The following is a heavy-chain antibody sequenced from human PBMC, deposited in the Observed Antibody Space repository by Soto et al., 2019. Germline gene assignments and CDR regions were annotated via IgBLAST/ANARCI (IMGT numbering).Heavy chain of an antibody. D-gene: IGHD5-12*01. V-gene: IGHV3-64D*06. CDR2: ISSNGGST. J-gene: IGHJ6*02. CDR1: GFTFSSYA. CDR3: VKGSGYDTYYYYGMDV. Sequence: GGSLRLSCSASGFTFSSYAMHWVRQAPGKGLEYVSAISSNGGSTYYADSVKGRFTISRDNSKNTLYLQMSSLRAEDTAVYYCVKGSGYDTYYYYGMDVWGQGTTVTVSS.